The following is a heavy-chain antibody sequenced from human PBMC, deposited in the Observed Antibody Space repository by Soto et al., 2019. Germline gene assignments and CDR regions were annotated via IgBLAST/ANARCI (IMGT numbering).Heavy chain of an antibody. CDR2: IFSADNT. CDR1: GFTVSSNY. V-gene: IGHV3-53*01. CDR3: AITGAGYYIV. D-gene: IGHD3-3*01. Sequence: PGGSLRLSCAASGFTVSSNYLSWVRQAPGKGLEWVSVIFSADNTRYADSVKGRFTISRDNSKNTVFLQMNSLRAEDTAVYYCAITGAGYYIVWGQGTPVNV. J-gene: IGHJ4*02.